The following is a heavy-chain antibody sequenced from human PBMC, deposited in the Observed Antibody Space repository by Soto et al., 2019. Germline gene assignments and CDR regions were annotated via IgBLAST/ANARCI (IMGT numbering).Heavy chain of an antibody. CDR1: GGSISSSNW. J-gene: IGHJ4*02. CDR3: ARDNNGYSSSWPLDY. CDR2: IYHSGST. D-gene: IGHD6-13*01. Sequence: SETLSLTCAVSGGSISSSNWWSWVRQPPGKGLEWIGEIYHSGSTSYNPSLKSRVTISVDKSKNQFSLKLSSVTAADTAVYYCARDNNGYSSSWPLDYWGQGTLVTVSS. V-gene: IGHV4-4*02.